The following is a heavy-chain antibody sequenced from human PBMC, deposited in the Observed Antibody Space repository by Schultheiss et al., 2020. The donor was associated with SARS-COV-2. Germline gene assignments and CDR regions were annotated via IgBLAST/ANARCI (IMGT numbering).Heavy chain of an antibody. CDR2: IIPILGTA. D-gene: IGHD6-13*01. V-gene: IGHV1-69*11. CDR1: GGTFSSYA. J-gene: IGHJ4*02. CDR3: ARAAYSSRTVPFDY. Sequence: SVKVSCKASGGTFSSYAISWVRQAPGQGLEWMGRIIPILGTANYAQKFQGRVTITADESTSTAYMELSSLRSEDTAVYYCARAAYSSRTVPFDYWGQGTLVTVSS.